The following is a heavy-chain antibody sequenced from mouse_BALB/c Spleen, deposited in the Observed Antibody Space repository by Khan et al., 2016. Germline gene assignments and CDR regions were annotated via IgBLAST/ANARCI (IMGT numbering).Heavy chain of an antibody. D-gene: IGHD2-2*01. CDR3: AGVTTGDYFDY. J-gene: IGHJ2*01. Sequence: EVQLQESGPDLVKPSQSLSLTCTVTGYSIISDYSWHWIRQFPGNKLEWMAYIHYSGSTNYNPSLKSRISLTRDTSKNRFILKLNSVTTEDTAAYYCAGVTTGDYFDYRGHGTTLTVSS. CDR1: GYSIISDYS. V-gene: IGHV3-1*02. CDR2: IHYSGST.